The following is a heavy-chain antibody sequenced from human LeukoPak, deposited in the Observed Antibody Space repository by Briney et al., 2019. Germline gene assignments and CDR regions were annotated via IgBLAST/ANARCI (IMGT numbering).Heavy chain of an antibody. Sequence: SETLSLTCTVSGGFISSSSYYWGWIRQPPWKGLEWIGTIYFSRSTYYNPSLQNRVTVSVNTSKNQFSLRLSSVTAADTAVYYCARDRGPRYFYYMDVWGKGTTVTVSS. CDR3: ARDRGPRYFYYMDV. V-gene: IGHV4-39*07. J-gene: IGHJ6*03. CDR2: IYFSRST. CDR1: GGFISSSSYY.